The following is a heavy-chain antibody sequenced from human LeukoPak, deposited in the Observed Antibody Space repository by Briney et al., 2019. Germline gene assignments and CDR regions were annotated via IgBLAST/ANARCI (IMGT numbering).Heavy chain of an antibody. CDR1: GFTFSNYG. CDR2: TRYDGRNK. Sequence: GGSLRLSCAASGFTFSNYGMHWVRQAPGKGLEWVAFTRYDGRNKYYADSVKGRFSISRDNSKNTLYLQMNSLRPEDTAFYYCAKYQRGVGKLFLYYYMDVWGRGTTVTVSS. CDR3: AKYQRGVGKLFLYYYMDV. V-gene: IGHV3-30*02. D-gene: IGHD6-6*01. J-gene: IGHJ6*03.